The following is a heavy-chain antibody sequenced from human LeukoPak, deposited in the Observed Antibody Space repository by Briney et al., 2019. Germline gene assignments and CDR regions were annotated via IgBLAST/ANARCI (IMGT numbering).Heavy chain of an antibody. J-gene: IGHJ6*03. CDR2: IYYSGST. V-gene: IGHV4-59*01. CDR1: GGSISNYY. D-gene: IGHD3-10*01. CDR3: ARGRNYYGSGSHYYYYYMDV. Sequence: SETLSLTCTVSGGSISNYYWSWIRQPPGKGLEWIGYIYYSGSTNYNPSLKSRVTTSVDTSKNQFSLKLSSVTAADTAVYYCARGRNYYGSGSHYYYYYMDVWGKGTTVTVSS.